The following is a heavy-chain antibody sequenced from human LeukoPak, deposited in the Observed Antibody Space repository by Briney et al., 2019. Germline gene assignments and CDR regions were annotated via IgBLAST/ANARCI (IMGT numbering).Heavy chain of an antibody. CDR2: INQDGREK. Sequence: GGSLRLSCEVSGFTFNNYIMHWVRQAPGKGLERVANINQDGREKYYVDSVKGRFTISKDNAKNSLYLQMNSLRAEDTAVYYCATLKTYYDYVWGSYFDNWGQGTLVTVSS. CDR1: GFTFNNYI. J-gene: IGHJ5*02. CDR3: ATLKTYYDYVWGSYFDN. V-gene: IGHV3-7*01. D-gene: IGHD3-16*01.